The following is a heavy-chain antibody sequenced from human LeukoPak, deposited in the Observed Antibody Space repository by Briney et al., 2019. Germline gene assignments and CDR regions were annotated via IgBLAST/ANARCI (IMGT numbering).Heavy chain of an antibody. CDR1: GFTFSDYY. D-gene: IGHD1-7*01. J-gene: IGHJ4*02. CDR3: ARDGEYNWNYVPDY. V-gene: IGHV3-11*01. CDR2: ISSSGSTI. Sequence: GGSLRLSCAASGFTFSDYYMSWIRQAPGKGLGWVSYISSSGSTIYYADSVKGRFTISRDHAKNSLYLQMNSLRAEDTAVYYCARDGEYNWNYVPDYWAREPWSPSPQ.